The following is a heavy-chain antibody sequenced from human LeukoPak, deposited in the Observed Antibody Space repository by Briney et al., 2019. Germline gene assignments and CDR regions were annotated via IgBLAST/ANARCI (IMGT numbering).Heavy chain of an antibody. CDR3: ARDRSSLTLVRGVIGDYFDY. V-gene: IGHV1-18*01. Sequence: GASVKVSCKASGYTFTNFDISWVRQAPGQGLEWMGWISAYSGNTKYVKKLQGRVTMTTDTSTSTAYMELRSLRSDDTAVYYCARDRSSLTLVRGVIGDYFDYWGQGTLVTVSS. D-gene: IGHD3-10*01. CDR1: GYTFTNFD. CDR2: ISAYSGNT. J-gene: IGHJ4*02.